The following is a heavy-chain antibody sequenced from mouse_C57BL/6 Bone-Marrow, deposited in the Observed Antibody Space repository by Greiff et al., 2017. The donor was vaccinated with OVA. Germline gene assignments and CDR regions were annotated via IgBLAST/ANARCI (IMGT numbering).Heavy chain of an antibody. J-gene: IGHJ1*03. D-gene: IGHD2-2*01. CDR2: INPYNGGT. CDR3: AIYYGYDHWYFDV. V-gene: IGHV1-19*01. CDR1: GYTFTDYY. Sequence: EVQLQQSGPVLVKPGASVKMSCKASGYTFTDYYMNWVKQSHGKILEWIGVINPYNGGTSYNQKFKGKATLTVDKSSSTAYMELNSLTSEDSAVYYCAIYYGYDHWYFDVWGTGTTVTVSS.